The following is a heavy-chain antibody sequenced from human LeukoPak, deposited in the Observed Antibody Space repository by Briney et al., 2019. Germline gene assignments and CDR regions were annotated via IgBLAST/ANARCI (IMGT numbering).Heavy chain of an antibody. CDR1: GGSISSFY. CDR2: IYYSGST. CDR3: ARRVVVAATSWFDP. Sequence: SETLSLTCTVSGGSISSFYWSWIRQPPGKGLEWIGYIYYSGSTNYNPSLKSRVTISVDTPKNQFSLKLSSVTAADTAVYYCARRVVVAATSWFDPWGQGTLVTVSS. V-gene: IGHV4-59*01. D-gene: IGHD2-15*01. J-gene: IGHJ5*02.